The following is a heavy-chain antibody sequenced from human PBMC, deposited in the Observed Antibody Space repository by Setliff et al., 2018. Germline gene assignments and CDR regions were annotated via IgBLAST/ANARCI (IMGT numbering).Heavy chain of an antibody. J-gene: IGHJ4*02. CDR3: RFWSSYYENDY. Sequence: KPSETLSLTCTVYGGSFSDYYWGWIRQSPGKRPEWIAEINQSGNTNYNPSLNSRVSVSVDTPTNQFSLKVFSVTAADTAVYYCRFWSSYYENDYWAQGTLVTVSS. V-gene: IGHV4-34*01. D-gene: IGHD3-3*01. CDR2: INQSGNT. CDR1: GGSFSDYY.